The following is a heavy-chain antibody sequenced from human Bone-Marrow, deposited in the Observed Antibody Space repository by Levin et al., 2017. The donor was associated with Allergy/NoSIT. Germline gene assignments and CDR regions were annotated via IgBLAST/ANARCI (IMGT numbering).Heavy chain of an antibody. Sequence: GGSLRLSCAASGFPLSDYWMYWVRQAPGKGLVWVSRISSDGGSTSYADSVRGRFTISRDNAKNTLYLQMNSLRAEDTAVLYCARDPYSSSCIVFRGFWFDPWGQGTLVTVSS. CDR1: GFPLSDYW. CDR2: ISSDGGST. V-gene: IGHV3-74*01. CDR3: ARDPYSSSCIVFRGFWFDP. J-gene: IGHJ5*02. D-gene: IGHD6-6*01.